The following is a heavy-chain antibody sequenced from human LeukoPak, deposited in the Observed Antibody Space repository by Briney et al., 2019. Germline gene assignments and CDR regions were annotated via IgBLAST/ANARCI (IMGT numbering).Heavy chain of an antibody. Sequence: PSETLSLTCAVYGGSFSGYYWSWIRQPPGKGLEWIGEINHSGSTNYNPSLKSRVTISVDTSKNQFSLKLSSVTAADTAAYYCARGSGLYGMDVWGQGTTVTVSS. CDR1: GGSFSGYY. CDR2: INHSGST. J-gene: IGHJ6*02. CDR3: ARGSGLYGMDV. V-gene: IGHV4-34*01.